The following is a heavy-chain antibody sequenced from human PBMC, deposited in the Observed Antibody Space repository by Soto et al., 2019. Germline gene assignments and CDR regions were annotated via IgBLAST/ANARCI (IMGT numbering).Heavy chain of an antibody. D-gene: IGHD3-3*01. J-gene: IGHJ4*02. V-gene: IGHV4-31*03. CDR2: IYYSGST. CDR3: ARGIVLRFLEWLLYFDY. CDR1: GGSISSGGYY. Sequence: TLSLTCTVSGGSISSGGYYWSWIRQHPGKGLEWIGYIYYSGSTYYNPSLKSRVTISVDTSKNQFSLKLSSVTAADTAVYYCARGIVLRFLEWLLYFDYWGQGTLVTVSS.